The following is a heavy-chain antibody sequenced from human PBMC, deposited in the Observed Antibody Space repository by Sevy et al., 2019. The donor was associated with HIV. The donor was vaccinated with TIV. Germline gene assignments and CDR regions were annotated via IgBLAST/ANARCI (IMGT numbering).Heavy chain of an antibody. CDR1: GGTFSFYG. J-gene: IGHJ6*02. D-gene: IGHD3-9*01. CDR3: ARGGPDDILTHYGLDV. CDR2: IIPILGTT. Sequence: ASVKVSCKASGGTFSFYGVRWVRQAPGQGLEWMAGIIPILGTTRYAQKFQGRVTITADESTSTAYMELSSLRSEDTAVYYCARGGPDDILTHYGLDVWGQGTTVTVSS. V-gene: IGHV1-69*13.